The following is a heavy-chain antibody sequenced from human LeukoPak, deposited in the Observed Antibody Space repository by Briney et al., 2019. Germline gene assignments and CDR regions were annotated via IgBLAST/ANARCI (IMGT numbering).Heavy chain of an antibody. CDR1: GGSISSGDYY. CDR2: IYYSGST. V-gene: IGHV4-30-4*01. CDR3: AGTDGSEYYFDY. Sequence: SETLSLTRTVSGGSISSGDYYWSWIRQPTGKGLEWIGYIYYSGSTYYNPSLKSRVTISVDTSKNQFSLKLSSVTAADTAVYYCAGTDGSEYYFDYWGQGTLVTVSS. J-gene: IGHJ4*02. D-gene: IGHD3-10*01.